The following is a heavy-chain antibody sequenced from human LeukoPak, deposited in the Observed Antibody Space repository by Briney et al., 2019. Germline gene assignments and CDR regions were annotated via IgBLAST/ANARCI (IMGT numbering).Heavy chain of an antibody. CDR1: GYIFTGYY. J-gene: IGHJ4*02. Sequence: ASVKVSCKASGYIFTGYYIHWVRQAPGQGLEWMGWINPDSAGTNYAQKFQGRVTMTRDTSINTAYMELSRLRYDTAVYYCARDEAWNFDYWGQGTLVTVSS. CDR3: ARDEAWNFDY. V-gene: IGHV1-2*02. CDR2: INPDSAGT. D-gene: IGHD1-1*01.